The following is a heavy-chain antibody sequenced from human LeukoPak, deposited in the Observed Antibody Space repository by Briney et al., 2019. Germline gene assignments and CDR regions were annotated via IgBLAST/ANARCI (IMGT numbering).Heavy chain of an antibody. CDR3: AKNRATGMAFYDY. Sequence: GGSLRLSCAASGFTFSNYAMTWLRQAPGKGLEWISAISGDGVYTYYADSVKGRFTSPRDNSKSTLYLQMSNLRAEDTALYYCAKNRATGMAFYDYWGQGTQVTVSS. D-gene: IGHD5-18*01. J-gene: IGHJ4*02. V-gene: IGHV3-23*01. CDR2: ISGDGVYT. CDR1: GFTFSNYA.